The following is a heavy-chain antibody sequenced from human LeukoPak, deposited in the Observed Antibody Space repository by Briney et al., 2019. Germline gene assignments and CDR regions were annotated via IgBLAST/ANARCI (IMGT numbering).Heavy chain of an antibody. CDR1: GYTFTVHY. D-gene: IGHD1-1*01. CDR3: ARLDRNYYYLGV. J-gene: IGHJ6*03. Sequence: ASVKVSCKTSGYTFTVHYMNWVRQAPGQGLEWMGRINPTTGVANYAQKFQGRITVTRDTSINTAYMKLASLTSDDTAVYYCARLDRNYYYLGVWGQGTTVTVSS. V-gene: IGHV1-2*06. CDR2: INPTTGVA.